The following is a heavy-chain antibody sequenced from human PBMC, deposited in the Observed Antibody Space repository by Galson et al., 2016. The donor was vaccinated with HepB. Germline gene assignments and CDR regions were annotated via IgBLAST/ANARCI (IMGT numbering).Heavy chain of an antibody. J-gene: IGHJ4*02. Sequence: SLRLSCAASGFTLDSPWMHWVRQAPGKGLVWVSRISPDGGTTNYADSVRGRFTISRDNSQNTLYLEMNSLRAEDTAVYYCARDNWDDAGCSVDHWGQGTLVTVSS. V-gene: IGHV3-74*01. CDR1: GFTLDSPW. CDR2: ISPDGGTT. D-gene: IGHD1-20*01. CDR3: ARDNWDDAGCSVDH.